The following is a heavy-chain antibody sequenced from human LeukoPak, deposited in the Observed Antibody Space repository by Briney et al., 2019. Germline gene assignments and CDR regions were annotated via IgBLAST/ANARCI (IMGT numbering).Heavy chain of an antibody. CDR2: ISYDGSNK. Sequence: GGSLRLSCAASGFTFSSYAMHWVRQAPGRGLEWVAVISYDGSNKYYADSVKGRFTISRDNSKNTLYLQMNSLRAEDTAVYYCARSVSVRYMDVWGKGNTVTVSS. J-gene: IGHJ6*03. D-gene: IGHD5/OR15-5a*01. CDR1: GFTFSSYA. CDR3: ARSVSVRYMDV. V-gene: IGHV3-30*01.